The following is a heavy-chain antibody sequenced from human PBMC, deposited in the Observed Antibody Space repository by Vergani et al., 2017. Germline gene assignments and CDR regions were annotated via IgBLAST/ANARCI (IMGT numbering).Heavy chain of an antibody. J-gene: IGHJ4*02. CDR3: AGEKEVGADQTPFDY. V-gene: IGHV4-39*07. CDR2: FYYSGST. Sequence: QLQLQESGPGLVKPSETLSLTCTVSGGPISSSSYYWGWIRQPPGKGLEWIGSFYYSGSTYYNPSLKSRVTISVDTSKNQFSLKLSSVTAADTAVYYCAGEKEVGADQTPFDYWGQGTLVTVSS. D-gene: IGHD1-26*01. CDR1: GGPISSSSYY.